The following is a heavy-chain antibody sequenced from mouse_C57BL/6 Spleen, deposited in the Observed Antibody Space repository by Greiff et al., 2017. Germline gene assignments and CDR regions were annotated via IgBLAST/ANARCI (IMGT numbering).Heavy chain of an antibody. Sequence: QVQLQQPGAELVKPGASVKLSCKASGYTFTSYWMQWVKQRPGQGLEWIGEIDPSDSYTNYNQKFKGKATLTVDTSSSTAYMQLSSLTSEDSAVYYCARKWYGSSSYAMDYWGQGTSVTVSS. J-gene: IGHJ4*01. CDR2: IDPSDSYT. D-gene: IGHD1-1*01. V-gene: IGHV1-50*01. CDR3: ARKWYGSSSYAMDY. CDR1: GYTFTSYW.